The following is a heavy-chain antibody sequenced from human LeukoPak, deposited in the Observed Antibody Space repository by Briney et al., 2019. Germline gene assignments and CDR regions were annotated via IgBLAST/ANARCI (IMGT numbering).Heavy chain of an antibody. CDR2: IYYSGST. J-gene: IGHJ3*02. Sequence: SETLSLTCTVSGGSISSYYWSWIRQPPGKGLEWIGYIYYSGSTNYNPSLKSRVTISVDTSKNQFSLKLSSVTAADTAVYYCASRSPFDSSGYSASDIWGQGTMVTVSS. V-gene: IGHV4-59*08. CDR3: ASRSPFDSSGYSASDI. D-gene: IGHD3-22*01. CDR1: GGSISSYY.